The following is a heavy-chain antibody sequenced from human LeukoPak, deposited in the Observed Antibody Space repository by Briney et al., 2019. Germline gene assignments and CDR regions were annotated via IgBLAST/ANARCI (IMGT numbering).Heavy chain of an antibody. V-gene: IGHV4-39*01. J-gene: IGHJ3*02. CDR3: ARHSRGYYDSTGYYYGSHAFDI. Sequence: PSETLSLTCTVSGGSIISSTYYWGWIRQPPGKGLEWFGSIYYSGTTYYNPSLKSRVTISVDTSRNQFSLKLSSVTAADTAVFHCARHSRGYYDSTGYYYGSHAFDIWGQGTMVTVSS. CDR1: GGSIISSTYY. D-gene: IGHD3-22*01. CDR2: IYYSGTT.